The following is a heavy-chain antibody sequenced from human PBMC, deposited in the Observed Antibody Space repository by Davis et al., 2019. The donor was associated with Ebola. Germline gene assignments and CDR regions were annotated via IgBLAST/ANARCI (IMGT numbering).Heavy chain of an antibody. Sequence: GESLKISCAASGFNFSDYYMSWICQAPGKGLEWVSYISSSGSTIYYADSVKGRFTISRDNAKNSLYLQMNSLRAEDTAVYYCARDYGMGWFDPWGQGTLVTVSS. CDR2: ISSSGSTI. J-gene: IGHJ5*02. CDR3: ARDYGMGWFDP. D-gene: IGHD1-14*01. V-gene: IGHV3-11*01. CDR1: GFNFSDYY.